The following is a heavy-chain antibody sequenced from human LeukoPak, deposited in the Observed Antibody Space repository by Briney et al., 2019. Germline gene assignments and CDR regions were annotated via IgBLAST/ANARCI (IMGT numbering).Heavy chain of an antibody. J-gene: IGHJ4*02. Sequence: GGCLRLSCASCGFTLRCYAMRWVRQAPGKGLGLVSGISGGGGGTYYADSVKGRFTIYRDNSKNTLYLQMNSLRAADTAIYYCAKDRAFTPPLAFDNWGEGTLVTVSS. CDR1: GFTLRCYA. CDR2: ISGGGGGT. CDR3: AKDRAFTPPLAFDN. D-gene: IGHD2-15*01. V-gene: IGHV3-23*01.